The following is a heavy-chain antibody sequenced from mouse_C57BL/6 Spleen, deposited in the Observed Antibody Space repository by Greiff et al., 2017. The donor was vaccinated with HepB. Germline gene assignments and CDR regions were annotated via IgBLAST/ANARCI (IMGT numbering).Heavy chain of an antibody. V-gene: IGHV5-9-1*02. J-gene: IGHJ3*01. CDR1: GFTFSSYA. Sequence: VQRVESGEGLVKPGGSLKLSCAASGFTFSSYAMSWVRQTPEKRLEWVAYISSGGDYIYYADTVKGRFTISRDNARNTLYLQMSSLKSEDTAMYYCTRDPTRSYYYGSSPAWFAYWGQGTLVTVSA. CDR3: TRDPTRSYYYGSSPAWFAY. CDR2: ISSGGDYI. D-gene: IGHD1-1*01.